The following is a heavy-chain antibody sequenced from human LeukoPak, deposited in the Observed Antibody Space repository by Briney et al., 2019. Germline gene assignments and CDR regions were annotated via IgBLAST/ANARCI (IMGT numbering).Heavy chain of an antibody. D-gene: IGHD3-22*01. V-gene: IGHV4-30-2*01. Sequence: SETLSLTCAVSGGSISSGGYSWSWIQQPPGKGLEWIGYMYHSGTTHYNPSLKSRVTISVDRSKNQFSLKLSSVTAADTAVYYCVRGYYYDSSGYWVRAFGIWGQGTMVTVSS. CDR1: GGSISSGGYS. J-gene: IGHJ3*02. CDR2: MYHSGTT. CDR3: VRGYYYDSSGYWVRAFGI.